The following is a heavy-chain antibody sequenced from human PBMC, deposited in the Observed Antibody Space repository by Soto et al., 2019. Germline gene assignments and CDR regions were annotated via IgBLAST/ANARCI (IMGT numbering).Heavy chain of an antibody. V-gene: IGHV4-59*08. CDR1: SGPSRSHN. D-gene: IGHD3-10*01. CDR3: VRQGIGDLHALVDV. J-gene: IGHJ6*02. Sequence: QVQLQQSGPGLVKPSETLSLTCTVSSGPSRSHNWGWIRQPPGGGLEWIGYIYHTGDTSYNPSLSRRVTLSADTSTNHISLTLRSVTAADTAVYYCVRQGIGDLHALVDVWGQGTRVSVSS. CDR2: IYHTGDT.